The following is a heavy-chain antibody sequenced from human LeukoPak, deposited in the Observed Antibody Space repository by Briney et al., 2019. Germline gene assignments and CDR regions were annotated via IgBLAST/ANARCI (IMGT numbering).Heavy chain of an antibody. J-gene: IGHJ4*02. CDR2: ISAGGGST. CDR1: GLTFSDYS. CDR3: AKDAAGPEY. Sequence: GGSLRLSCAASGLTFSDYSMTWVRQAPGKGLFWVSGISAGGGSTYYADSVKGRFSTSRDNSRNTLYLQMNSLRAEDTAVYYCAKDAAGPEYWGQGTLVTVSS. D-gene: IGHD6-13*01. V-gene: IGHV3-23*01.